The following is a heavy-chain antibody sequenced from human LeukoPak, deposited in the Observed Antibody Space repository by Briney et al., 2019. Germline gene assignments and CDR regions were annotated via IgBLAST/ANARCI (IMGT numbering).Heavy chain of an antibody. D-gene: IGHD6-19*01. CDR1: GFTFSSYA. CDR3: AKDLPQRSGWYPGAFDI. CDR2: ISGSGGST. Sequence: GGPLRLSCAASGFTFSSYAMSWVRQAPGKGLEWVSAISGSGGSTYYADSVKGRFTISRDNSKNTLYLQMNSLRAEDSAVYYCAKDLPQRSGWYPGAFDIWGQGTMVTVSS. V-gene: IGHV3-23*01. J-gene: IGHJ3*02.